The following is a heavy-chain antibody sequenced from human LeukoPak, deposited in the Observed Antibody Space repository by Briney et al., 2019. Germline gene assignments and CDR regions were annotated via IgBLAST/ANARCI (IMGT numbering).Heavy chain of an antibody. CDR2: INHSGST. CDR1: GYSIGSGYY. V-gene: IGHV4-34*01. D-gene: IGHD2-21*02. J-gene: IGHJ4*02. CDR3: ANLRAKAHDPRVTN. Sequence: KPSETLSLTCTVSGYSIGSGYYWSWIRQPPGTGLEWIGEINHSGSTNYNPSLKSRVTISVDTSKNQFSLKLSSVTAADTAVYYCANLRAKAHDPRVTNWGQGTLVTVSS.